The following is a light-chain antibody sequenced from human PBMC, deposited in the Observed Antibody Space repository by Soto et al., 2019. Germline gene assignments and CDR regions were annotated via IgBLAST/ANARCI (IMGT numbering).Light chain of an antibody. CDR1: SSDVGGYDS. CDR2: EVS. J-gene: IGLJ1*01. CDR3: SSYTSSYTLV. Sequence: QSVLTQPASVSGSPGQSITISCSGTSSDVGGYDSVSWYQQHPGKAPKVMIYEVSNRPSGVSNRFSGSKYGNTASLTISGLQAEEEADYYCSSYTSSYTLVFAAGTKVTVL. V-gene: IGLV2-14*01.